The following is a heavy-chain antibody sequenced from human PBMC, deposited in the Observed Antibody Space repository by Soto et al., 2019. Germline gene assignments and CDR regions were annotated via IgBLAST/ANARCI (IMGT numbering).Heavy chain of an antibody. D-gene: IGHD4-4*01. V-gene: IGHV1-69*13. Sequence: ASVKVSCKASGGTFSSYAISWVRQAPGQGLEWMGGIIPIFGTANYAQKFQGRVTITADESTSTAYMELSSLRSEDTAVYYCASPSTATPASEIKRGYSSYRPYYYYGMDVWGQGTTVTVSS. CDR2: IIPIFGTA. CDR1: GGTFSSYA. J-gene: IGHJ6*02. CDR3: ASPSTATPASEIKRGYSSYRPYYYYGMDV.